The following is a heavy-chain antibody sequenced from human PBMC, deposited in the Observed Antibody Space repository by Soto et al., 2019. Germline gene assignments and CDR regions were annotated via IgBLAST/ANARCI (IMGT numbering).Heavy chain of an antibody. CDR1: GFTFSSYS. V-gene: IGHV3-21*01. Sequence: GGSLRLSCAASGFTFSSYSMNWVRQAPGKGLEWVSSISSSSSYIYYADSVKGRFTISRDNAKNSLYLQMNSLRAEDTAVYYCAREGVWSSGWHPPYYYYGMAVWGQGTTVTVSS. CDR2: ISSSSSYI. D-gene: IGHD6-19*01. CDR3: AREGVWSSGWHPPYYYYGMAV. J-gene: IGHJ6*02.